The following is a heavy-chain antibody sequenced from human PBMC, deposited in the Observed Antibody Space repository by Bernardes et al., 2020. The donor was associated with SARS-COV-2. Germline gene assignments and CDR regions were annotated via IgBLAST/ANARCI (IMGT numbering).Heavy chain of an antibody. J-gene: IGHJ4*02. CDR1: GGSISSYY. CDR3: AGPTMIVRY. D-gene: IGHD3-22*01. V-gene: IGHV4-59*08. Sequence: SETLSLTCTVSGGSISSYYWSWIRQPPGKGLEWIGYIYYNWSTNYNPSLKSRVTISVDTSKNQFSLKLSSVTAADTAVYYCAGPTMIVRYWGQGTLVTVSS. CDR2: IYYNWST.